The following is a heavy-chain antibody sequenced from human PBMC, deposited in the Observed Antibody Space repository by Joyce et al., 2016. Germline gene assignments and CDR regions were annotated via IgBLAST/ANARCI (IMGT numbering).Heavy chain of an antibody. CDR2: ISVSGGST. CDR1: GFTFSSYA. V-gene: IGHV3-23*01. Sequence: EVQLLESGGGLVQPGGSLRLACAASGFTFSSYAMSWVRQAPGKGLEWVSGISVSGGSTYYADSVKGRFTISRDNSKNTLYLQMNSLRAEDTAVYYCAKQVITNDYGDYDYFDYWGQGTLVTVSS. CDR3: AKQVITNDYGDYDYFDY. D-gene: IGHD4-17*01. J-gene: IGHJ4*02.